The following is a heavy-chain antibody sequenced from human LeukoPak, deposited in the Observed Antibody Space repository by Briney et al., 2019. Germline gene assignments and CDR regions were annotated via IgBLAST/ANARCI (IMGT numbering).Heavy chain of an antibody. CDR3: ARVGSGMVRENPDYYYYGMDV. D-gene: IGHD3-10*01. CDR2: ISYDGSNK. Sequence: GRSLRLSCAASGFALSSYAMHWVRQAPGKGLEWVAVISYDGSNKYYADSVKGRFTISRDNSKKTVYLQMNSLRTEDTAVYYCARVGSGMVRENPDYYYYGMDVWGQGTAVTVSS. J-gene: IGHJ6*02. V-gene: IGHV3-30*04. CDR1: GFALSSYA.